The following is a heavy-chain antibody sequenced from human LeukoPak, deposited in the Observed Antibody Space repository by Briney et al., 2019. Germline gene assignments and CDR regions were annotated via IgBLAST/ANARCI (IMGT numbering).Heavy chain of an antibody. CDR2: ISAYNGNT. CDR1: GYTFTSYG. D-gene: IGHD6-13*01. V-gene: IGHV1-18*01. Sequence: GASVKVSCKASGYTFTSYGISWVRQAPGQGLEWMGWISAYNGNTNYAQELQGRVTMTTDTSTSTAYMELRSLRSDDTAVYYCARDLLRGYSSSWYRPNWFDPWGQGTLVTVSS. J-gene: IGHJ5*02. CDR3: ARDLLRGYSSSWYRPNWFDP.